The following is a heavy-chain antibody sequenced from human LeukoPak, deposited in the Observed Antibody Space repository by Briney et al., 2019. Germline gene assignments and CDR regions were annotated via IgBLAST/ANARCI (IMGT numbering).Heavy chain of an antibody. CDR1: GGSISSYY. J-gene: IGHJ4*02. Sequence: PSETLSLTCTVSGGSISSYYWSWIRQPAGKGLVWIGRIYTSGSTNYNPSLKSRVTMSVDTSKNQFSLKLSSVTAADTAVYYCARGKYSSSWYPSGYWGQGTLVTVSS. CDR2: IYTSGST. D-gene: IGHD6-13*01. V-gene: IGHV4-4*07. CDR3: ARGKYSSSWYPSGY.